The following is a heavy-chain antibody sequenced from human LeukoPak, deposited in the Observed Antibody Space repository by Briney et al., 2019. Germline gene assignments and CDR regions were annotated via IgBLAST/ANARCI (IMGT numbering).Heavy chain of an antibody. CDR3: AISQGSYYDTSGYLGGDY. V-gene: IGHV1-18*01. CDR2: ISAYSGNT. D-gene: IGHD3-22*01. Sequence: ASVKLSCTASGYTFTNYGIFWVRQAPGQGLEWMGWISAYSGNTNYAQKHQGRVTMTTETSTSTAYMELESLRSDDTAVYYCAISQGSYYDTSGYLGGDYWGQGTLVTVSS. J-gene: IGHJ4*02. CDR1: GYTFTNYG.